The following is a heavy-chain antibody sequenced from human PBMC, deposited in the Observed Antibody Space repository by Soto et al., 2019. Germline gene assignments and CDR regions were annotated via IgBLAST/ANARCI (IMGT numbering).Heavy chain of an antibody. CDR2: IYYSGST. CDR3: ARGRVLRFLEWLYFDY. V-gene: IGHV4-59*08. J-gene: IGHJ4*02. Sequence: PSETLSLTCTVSGGSISSYYWSWIRQPPGKGLEWIGYIYYSGSTSYNPSLKSRVTISVDTSKNQFSLKLSSVTAADTAVYYCARGRVLRFLEWLYFDYWGQGTLVTVSS. D-gene: IGHD3-3*01. CDR1: GGSISSYY.